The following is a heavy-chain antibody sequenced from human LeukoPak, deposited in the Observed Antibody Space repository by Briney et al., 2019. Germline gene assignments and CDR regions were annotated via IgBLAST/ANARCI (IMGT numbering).Heavy chain of an antibody. V-gene: IGHV4-39*01. CDR3: ARLVWFEDRYFDY. J-gene: IGHJ4*02. Sequence: SETLSLTCTVSGGSISSSSFYWGWIRQPPGKGLEWIGNIYYSGSTYYNPSLKSRVTISVDTSKNQFSLKLGSVTAADTAMYYCARLVWFEDRYFDYWGQGTLVTVSS. CDR2: IYYSGST. D-gene: IGHD3-10*01. CDR1: GGSISSSSFY.